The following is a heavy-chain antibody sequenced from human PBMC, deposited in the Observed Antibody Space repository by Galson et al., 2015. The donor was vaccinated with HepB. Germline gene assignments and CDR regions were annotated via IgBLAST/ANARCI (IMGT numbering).Heavy chain of an antibody. V-gene: IGHV5-51*01. CDR1: GYSFTSYW. CDR2: IYPGDSDT. J-gene: IGHJ5*02. Sequence: QSGAEVKKPGESLKISCTGSGYSFTSYWIGWVRQMPGKGLEWMGIIYPGDSDTRYSPSFQGQVTISADKSISPAYLQWSSLKASDTAMFYCARRTVTTSWSEPLSQGTLVTLSS. CDR3: ARRTVTTSWSEP. D-gene: IGHD4-17*01.